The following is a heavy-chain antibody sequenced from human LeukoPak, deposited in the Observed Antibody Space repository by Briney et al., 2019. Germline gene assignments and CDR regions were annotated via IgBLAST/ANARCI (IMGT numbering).Heavy chain of an antibody. Sequence: GGSLRLSCAASGFTFSNYAMSWVRQAPGKGLEWVSAISGSGGSTYYADSVKGRFTISRDNAKNSLYLQMNSLRAEDTAVYYCARDTIAVAGDFDFWGQGTLVTVSS. CDR2: ISGSGGST. CDR3: ARDTIAVAGDFDF. CDR1: GFTFSNYA. D-gene: IGHD6-19*01. V-gene: IGHV3-23*01. J-gene: IGHJ4*02.